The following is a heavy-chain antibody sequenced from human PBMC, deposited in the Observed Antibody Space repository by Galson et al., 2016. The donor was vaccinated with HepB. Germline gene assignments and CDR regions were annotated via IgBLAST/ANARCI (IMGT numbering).Heavy chain of an antibody. CDR2: ISWNSGSI. V-gene: IGHV3-9*01. Sequence: SLRLSCAASGFTFEDYAMHWVRQAPGKGLEWVSGISWNSGSIGYADSVKGRFTISRDNAKNSLYLQMNSLSVEATAFYYCAKVRRIRSTAGMDVWGQGTTVTVSS. J-gene: IGHJ6*02. CDR1: GFTFEDYA. D-gene: IGHD2-15*01. CDR3: AKVRRIRSTAGMDV.